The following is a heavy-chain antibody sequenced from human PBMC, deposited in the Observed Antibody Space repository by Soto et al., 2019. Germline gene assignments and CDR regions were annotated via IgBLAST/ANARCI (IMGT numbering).Heavy chain of an antibody. V-gene: IGHV1-2*02. D-gene: IGHD3-16*01. CDR1: GYTFTGHY. CDR3: ARDWGEAVEDVFGP. Sequence: QVQLVQSGAEVKKPGASVKVSCKASGYTFTGHYLHWVRQAPGQGLEYMGWINPRSGGTSYAQRFQGSVTMTRDTSISAADMELRRLRYDDTAVYYFARDWGEAVEDVFGPWGQGTLVTVSS. CDR2: INPRSGGT. J-gene: IGHJ5*02.